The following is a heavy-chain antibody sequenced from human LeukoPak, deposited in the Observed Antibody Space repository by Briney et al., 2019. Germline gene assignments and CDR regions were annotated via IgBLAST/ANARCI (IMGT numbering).Heavy chain of an antibody. Sequence: GGSLRLSCAASGFTFSSYGMHWVRQAPGKGLEWVAVVSYDGSNKYYADSVKGRFTVSRDNSKNTLDLQMNSLRAEDTAVYHCARGSVTQDYWGQGTPVTVSS. CDR3: ARGSVTQDY. V-gene: IGHV3-30*19. CDR2: VSYDGSNK. J-gene: IGHJ4*02. CDR1: GFTFSSYG. D-gene: IGHD4-17*01.